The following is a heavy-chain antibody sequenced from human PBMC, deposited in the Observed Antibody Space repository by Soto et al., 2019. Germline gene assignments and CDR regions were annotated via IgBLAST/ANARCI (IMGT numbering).Heavy chain of an antibody. CDR2: IKPDGSST. V-gene: IGHV3-74*01. CDR3: ARAAQFNYGGWSAEFFQH. CDR1: GFSFSVNW. J-gene: IGHJ1*01. Sequence: GGSLRLSCAASGFSFSVNWMHWVRQDPGKGLVWVSGIKPDGSSTTYADSVKGRFTISRDNAKDTLYLQMSSLRAEDTAVYYCARAAQFNYGGWSAEFFQHWGQGTLVTVSS. D-gene: IGHD4-17*01.